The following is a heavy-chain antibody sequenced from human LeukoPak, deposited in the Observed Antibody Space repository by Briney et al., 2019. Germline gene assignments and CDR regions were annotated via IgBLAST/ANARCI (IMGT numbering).Heavy chain of an antibody. V-gene: IGHV1-2*02. CDR3: ARGLSGSYLRYFDL. CDR2: INVNRGGT. J-gene: IGHJ2*01. D-gene: IGHD1-26*01. Sequence: ASLKVSCKASGYTFTDYYMHWVRQAPGQGLEWMGWINVNRGGTNYAQRFQGRVTMTRDTSITTAYMELSRLKSDDTAVYYCARGLSGSYLRYFDLWGRGTLVTVSS. CDR1: GYTFTDYY.